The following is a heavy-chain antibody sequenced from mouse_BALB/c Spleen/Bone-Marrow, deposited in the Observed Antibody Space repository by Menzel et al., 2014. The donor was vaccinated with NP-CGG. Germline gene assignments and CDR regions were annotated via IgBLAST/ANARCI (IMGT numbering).Heavy chain of an antibody. CDR3: ERYDGYPDNARDY. CDR1: GFTFTDYY. V-gene: IGHV7-3*02. Sequence: EVQLVESGGGLVQPGSSLRLSCATSGFTFTDYYMNWVRQPPGKALEWLGFIRNKANGYTTEFSASVKGRFTISRDNSQSILYLQINPWRAEESAPYYGERYDGYPDNARDYGGQGPSVTVS. CDR2: IRNKANGYTT. J-gene: IGHJ4*01. D-gene: IGHD2-3*01.